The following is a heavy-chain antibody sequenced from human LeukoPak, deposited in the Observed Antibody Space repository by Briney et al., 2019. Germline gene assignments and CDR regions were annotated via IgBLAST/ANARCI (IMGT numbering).Heavy chain of an antibody. Sequence: GGSLRLSCAASGFSFSTYAMSWVRQAPGRGLEWVSGISGSGGITYYADSVKGRFTISRDNARNSLYLQMNSLRAEDTAVYYCIRDLFDDYSLDYWGQGALVTVSS. J-gene: IGHJ4*02. V-gene: IGHV3-23*01. CDR2: ISGSGGIT. CDR1: GFSFSTYA. D-gene: IGHD3-16*01. CDR3: IRDLFDDYSLDY.